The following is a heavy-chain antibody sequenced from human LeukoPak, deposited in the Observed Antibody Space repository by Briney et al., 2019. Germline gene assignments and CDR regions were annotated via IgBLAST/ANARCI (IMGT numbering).Heavy chain of an antibody. CDR3: AGESRPTDAFDI. CDR2: IYHSGST. Sequence: SQTLSLTCTVSGASISSGGYYWSWIRQPPGKGLEWIGYIYHSGSTYYSPSLESRVTISVDRSKNQFSLKLSSVTAADTAVYYCAGESRPTDAFDIWGQGTMVTVSS. J-gene: IGHJ3*02. V-gene: IGHV4-30-2*01. CDR1: GASISSGGYY.